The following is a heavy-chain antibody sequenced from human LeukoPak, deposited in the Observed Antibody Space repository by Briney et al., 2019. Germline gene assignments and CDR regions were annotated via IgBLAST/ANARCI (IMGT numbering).Heavy chain of an antibody. D-gene: IGHD3-3*01. CDR1: GGSISSYY. J-gene: IGHJ5*02. CDR3: AKDDFWSGYWTGGWFDP. CDR2: IYTSGST. Sequence: PSETLSLTCTVSGGSISSYYWSWIRQPAGKGLEWIGRIYTSGSTNYNPSLKSRVTMSVDTSKNQFSLKLSSVTAADTAVYYCAKDDFWSGYWTGGWFDPWGQGTLVTVSS. V-gene: IGHV4-4*07.